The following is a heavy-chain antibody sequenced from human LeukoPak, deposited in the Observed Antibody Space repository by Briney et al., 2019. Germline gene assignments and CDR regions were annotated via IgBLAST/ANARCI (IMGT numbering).Heavy chain of an antibody. J-gene: IGHJ4*02. V-gene: IGHV3-53*01. CDR2: IYSGGRT. Sequence: PGRSLRLSCAASGFTVSSNDMSWVRQAPGKGLEWVSVIYSGGRTFYADSVKGRFTISRDNSKNTLYLQMNSLRAEDTAVYYCAIYDSSGYYNYWGQGTLVTVSS. CDR3: AIYDSSGYYNY. D-gene: IGHD3-22*01. CDR1: GFTVSSND.